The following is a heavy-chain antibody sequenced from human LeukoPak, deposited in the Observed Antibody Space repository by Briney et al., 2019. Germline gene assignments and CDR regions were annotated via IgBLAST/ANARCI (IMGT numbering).Heavy chain of an antibody. CDR2: INTNTGNP. J-gene: IGHJ4*02. CDR3: ARGLYSGYDYGGVDY. CDR1: GYTFTSYA. Sequence: GASVKVSCKASGYTFTSYAMNWVRQAPGQGLEWMGWINTNTGNPTYAQGLTGRFVFSLDTSVSTAYLQISSLKAEDTAVYYCARGLYSGYDYGGVDYWGQGTLVTVSS. V-gene: IGHV7-4-1*02. D-gene: IGHD5-12*01.